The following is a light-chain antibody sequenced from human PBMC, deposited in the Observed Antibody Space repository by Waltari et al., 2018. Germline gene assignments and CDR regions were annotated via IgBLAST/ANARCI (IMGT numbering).Light chain of an antibody. CDR1: QGLVHSDGNTH. CDR3: MQGTYWPRT. Sequence: DVVMTQSPLSLPVTLGQPASISSRSSQGLVHSDGNTHLNWFQQRPGQSPRRLIYKVSNRDSGVPDRFSGSGSGTDFTLKISRVEAEDVGVYFCMQGTYWPRTFGQGTKVEIK. J-gene: IGKJ1*01. V-gene: IGKV2-30*02. CDR2: KVS.